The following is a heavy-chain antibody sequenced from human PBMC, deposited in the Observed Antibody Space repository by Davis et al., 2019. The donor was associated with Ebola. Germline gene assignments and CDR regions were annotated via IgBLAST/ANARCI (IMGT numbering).Heavy chain of an antibody. CDR1: GFTFSDYY. D-gene: IGHD5-12*01. Sequence: GESLKISCAASGFTFSDYYMSWVRQAPGKGLEWVSVIYSGGSTYYADSVKGRFTISRHNSKNTLYLQMNSLRAEDTAVYYCARGSGYDWGYYFDYWGQGTLVTVPS. CDR3: ARGSGYDWGYYFDY. J-gene: IGHJ4*02. V-gene: IGHV3-53*04. CDR2: IYSGGST.